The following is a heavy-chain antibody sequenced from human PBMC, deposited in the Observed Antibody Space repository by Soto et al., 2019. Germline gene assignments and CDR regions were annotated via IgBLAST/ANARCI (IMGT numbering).Heavy chain of an antibody. CDR3: ARDLKDDFWSGYPNDAFDI. CDR2: IKQDGSEK. Sequence: GGSLRLSCAASGFTFSSYWMSWVRQAPGKGLEWVANIKQDGSEKYYVDSVKGRFTISRDNAKNSLYLQMNSLRAEDTAVYYCARDLKDDFWSGYPNDAFDIWGQGTMVTVSS. CDR1: GFTFSSYW. J-gene: IGHJ3*02. D-gene: IGHD3-3*01. V-gene: IGHV3-7*01.